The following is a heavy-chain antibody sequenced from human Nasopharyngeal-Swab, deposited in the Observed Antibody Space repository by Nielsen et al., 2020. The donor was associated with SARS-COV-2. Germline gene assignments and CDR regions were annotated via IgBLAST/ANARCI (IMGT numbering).Heavy chain of an antibody. CDR3: TRAIVDMTPKPYYYYGMDV. CDR2: SRIKIYGATA. D-gene: IGHD5-24*01. Sequence: WIRQPPGKGLEWVGLSRIKIYGATAEYAASVRGRFVVSRDDSKSIAYLQLNSLITEDTGVYYCTRAIVDMTPKPYYYYGMDVWGQGTTVTVSS. J-gene: IGHJ6*02. V-gene: IGHV3-49*02.